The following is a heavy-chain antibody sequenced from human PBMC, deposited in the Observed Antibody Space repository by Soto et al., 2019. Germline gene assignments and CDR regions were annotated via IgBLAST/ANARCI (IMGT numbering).Heavy chain of an antibody. CDR3: TTELLRFWEWLLGGRKAYYYYGMDV. CDR1: GFTFSNAW. CDR2: IKSKTDGGTT. D-gene: IGHD3-3*01. J-gene: IGHJ6*02. V-gene: IGHV3-15*01. Sequence: GGSLRLSCAASGFTFSNAWMSWVRQAPGKGLEWVGRIKSKTDGGTTDYAAPVKGRFTISRDDSKNTLYLQMNSLKTEDTAVYYCTTELLRFWEWLLGGRKAYYYYGMDVWGQGTTVTVSS.